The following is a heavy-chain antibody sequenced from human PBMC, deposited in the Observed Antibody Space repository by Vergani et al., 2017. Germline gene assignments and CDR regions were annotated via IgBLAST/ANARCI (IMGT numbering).Heavy chain of an antibody. Sequence: EVQLVQSGAEVKKPGESLKISCKGSGYKFTNYWIGWVRQMPGKGLEWMGIIYPGDSDTRYSPYFQGQVTISADKSISPAYLQWSSLKASDTAMYYCARQQYYYDSSGYHGNFDYWGQGTLVTVSS. J-gene: IGHJ4*02. D-gene: IGHD3-22*01. CDR1: GYKFTNYW. CDR2: IYPGDSDT. CDR3: ARQQYYYDSSGYHGNFDY. V-gene: IGHV5-51*01.